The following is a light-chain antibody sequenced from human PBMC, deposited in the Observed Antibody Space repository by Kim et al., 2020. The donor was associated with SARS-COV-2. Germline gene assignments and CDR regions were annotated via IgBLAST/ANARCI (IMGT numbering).Light chain of an antibody. CDR1: HSISNS. J-gene: IGKJ5*01. Sequence: EIVLTQSPATLSLSPGERATLSCRASHSISNSLAWYQQKPGQAPRLLIYDASNTATGIPARFSGSGSGTDFTLTISSLEPEDFGVYYCQQRSNWPPTFGQGTRLEIK. V-gene: IGKV3-11*01. CDR3: QQRSNWPPT. CDR2: DAS.